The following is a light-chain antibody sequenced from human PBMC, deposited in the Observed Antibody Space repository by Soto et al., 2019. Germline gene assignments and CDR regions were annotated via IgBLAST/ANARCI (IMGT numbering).Light chain of an antibody. J-gene: IGKJ1*01. CDR1: QSVSSN. CDR3: QQYNYWPRT. CDR2: GAS. V-gene: IGKV3-15*01. Sequence: EIVMTQSPATLSGSPGERATLSCRASQSVSSNLAWYQQKPGQAPRLLIYGASTRATGIPARFSGSGSGTEFTLTISSLQSEDFAVYYCQQYNYWPRTFGQGTKVEIK.